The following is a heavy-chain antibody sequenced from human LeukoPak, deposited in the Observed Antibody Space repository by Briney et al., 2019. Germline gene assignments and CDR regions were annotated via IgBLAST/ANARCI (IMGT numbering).Heavy chain of an antibody. J-gene: IGHJ4*02. CDR3: ARDRRGGSQGAHGY. Sequence: GGSLRLSCAASGYTFSSYWMSWVRQAPGKGLEWVANIKQDGSEKYYVDSVKGRFTISRDNAKNSLYLQMNSLRAEDTAVYYCARDRRGGSQGAHGYWGQGTLVTVSS. CDR1: GYTFSSYW. D-gene: IGHD2-15*01. CDR2: IKQDGSEK. V-gene: IGHV3-7*01.